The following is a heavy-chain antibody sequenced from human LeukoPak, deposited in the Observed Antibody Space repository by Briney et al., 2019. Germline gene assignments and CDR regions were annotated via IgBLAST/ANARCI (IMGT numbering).Heavy chain of an antibody. Sequence: PGGSLRLSCAASGFTFSSYAMSWVRQAPGKGLEWVSGISHSGGRTYYADSVKGRFTISRDNSKNTLYLQMNSLRAEDTAVYYCARDSGSYSDYYYMDVWGKGTTVTISS. CDR3: ARDSGSYSDYYYMDV. CDR2: ISHSGGRT. J-gene: IGHJ6*03. CDR1: GFTFSSYA. V-gene: IGHV3-23*01. D-gene: IGHD1-26*01.